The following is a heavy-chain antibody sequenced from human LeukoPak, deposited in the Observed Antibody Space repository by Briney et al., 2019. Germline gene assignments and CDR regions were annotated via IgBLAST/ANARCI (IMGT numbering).Heavy chain of an antibody. CDR1: GFTFSSYA. J-gene: IGHJ4*02. CDR3: AKDVAMVTYYDY. Sequence: GGCLRLSCAVSGFTFSSYAMSWVPQATGKGLGWVSAISGSGGSTYYADSVKGRFTISRDNSKNTLYLQMNSLRAEDTAVYYCAKDVAMVTYYDYWGQGTLVTVSS. V-gene: IGHV3-23*01. D-gene: IGHD2-21*01. CDR2: ISGSGGST.